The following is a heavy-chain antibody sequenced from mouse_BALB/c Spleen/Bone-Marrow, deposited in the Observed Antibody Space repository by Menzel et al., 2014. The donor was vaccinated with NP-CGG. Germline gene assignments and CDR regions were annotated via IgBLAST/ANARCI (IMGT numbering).Heavy chain of an antibody. CDR2: IDPENGDT. Sequence: EVQLQQSGAELVRSGASVKLSCTASGFNIKDYYMHWVKQRPEQGLEWIGWIDPENGDTEYAPKFQGKATMTADTSSNTAYLQLSSLTSEDTAVYYCNSYRIQGWFAYWGQGTLVTVSA. D-gene: IGHD2-12*01. V-gene: IGHV14-4*02. J-gene: IGHJ3*01. CDR3: NSYRIQGWFAY. CDR1: GFNIKDYY.